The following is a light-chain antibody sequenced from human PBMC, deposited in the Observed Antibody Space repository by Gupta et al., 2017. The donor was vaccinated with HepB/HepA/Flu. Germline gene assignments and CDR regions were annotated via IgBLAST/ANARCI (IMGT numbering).Light chain of an antibody. V-gene: IGLV1-47*02. CDR3: VGWDDSLSGYV. Sequence: QPVLTQPPSASGTPGQRVTISCSGSSSNIGNDNAYWYQQLPGTAPKLLIYNDNQRPSGVPDRFSGSKSGITASLAISGLRSEDEADYYCVGWDDSLSGYVFGAGTKVTVL. CDR2: NDN. CDR1: SSNIGNDN. J-gene: IGLJ1*01.